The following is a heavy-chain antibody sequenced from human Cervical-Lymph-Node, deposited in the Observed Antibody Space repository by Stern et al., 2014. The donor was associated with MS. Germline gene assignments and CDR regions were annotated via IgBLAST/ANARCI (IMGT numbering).Heavy chain of an antibody. CDR1: GYTFTNYY. D-gene: IGHD6-19*01. V-gene: IGHV1-46*01. Sequence: QMQLVQSGAEVKKPGASVKVSCKASGYTFTNYYMHWVRQAPGHGLEWMGILNPSGGSTSHAQKFQGRVTMTRDTSTSTVYMELSSLRSEDTSVYYCAREVAGHRLGMMDVWGQGTTVTVSS. CDR3: AREVAGHRLGMMDV. CDR2: LNPSGGST. J-gene: IGHJ6*02.